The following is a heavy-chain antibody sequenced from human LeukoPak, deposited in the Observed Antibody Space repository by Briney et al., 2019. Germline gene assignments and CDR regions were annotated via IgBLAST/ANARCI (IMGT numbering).Heavy chain of an antibody. V-gene: IGHV4-4*07. D-gene: IGHD7-27*01. CDR3: ARGRTNWGSGPFDY. Sequence: SETLSLTCTVSGGSISSYYWSWIRQPAGKGLEWIGRIYTGGSTNYNPSLKSRVTMSVDTSKNQFSLKLSSVTAADTAVYYCARGRTNWGSGPFDYWGQGTLVTVSS. CDR1: GGSISSYY. CDR2: IYTGGST. J-gene: IGHJ4*02.